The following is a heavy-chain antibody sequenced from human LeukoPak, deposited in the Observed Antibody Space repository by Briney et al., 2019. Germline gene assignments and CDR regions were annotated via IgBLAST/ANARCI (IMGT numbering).Heavy chain of an antibody. CDR1: GYSFTSYW. J-gene: IGHJ4*02. V-gene: IGHV5-51*01. Sequence: GESLKIFCKGSGYSFTSYWIGWVRQMPGKGLEWMGIIYPGDSDTRYSPSFQGQVTISADKSISTAYLQWSSLKASDTAMYYCARHPRVMVYAAQVDYWGQGTLVTVSS. D-gene: IGHD2-8*01. CDR2: IYPGDSDT. CDR3: ARHPRVMVYAAQVDY.